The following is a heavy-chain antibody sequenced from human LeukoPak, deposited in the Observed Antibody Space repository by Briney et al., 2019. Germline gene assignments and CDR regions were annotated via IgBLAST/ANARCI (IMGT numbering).Heavy chain of an antibody. J-gene: IGHJ4*02. D-gene: IGHD1-26*01. Sequence: GGSLRLSCAASGFTFSSYWMHWVRRAPGKGLVWVSRINSDGITTSYADSVKGRFTISRDNTKNTLYLQMNSLRAEDTAVYYCARIGASVGAIDYWGQGTVVSISS. V-gene: IGHV3-74*01. CDR3: ARIGASVGAIDY. CDR2: INSDGITT. CDR1: GFTFSSYW.